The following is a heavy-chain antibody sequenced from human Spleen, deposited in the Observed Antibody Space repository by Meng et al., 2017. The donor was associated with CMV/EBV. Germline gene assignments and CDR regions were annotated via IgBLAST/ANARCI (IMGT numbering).Heavy chain of an antibody. V-gene: IGHV1-18*01. Sequence: SIDYGVSCVRQAPGQGLEWLGWISTYNGHTNYAQKIQGRVTMTTDTSTSTVYMELRSLTSDDTAVFFCARESKYCSSTTCYYWFDPWGQGTLVTVSS. J-gene: IGHJ5*02. CDR2: ISTYNGHT. CDR1: SIDYG. D-gene: IGHD2-2*01. CDR3: ARESKYCSSTTCYYWFDP.